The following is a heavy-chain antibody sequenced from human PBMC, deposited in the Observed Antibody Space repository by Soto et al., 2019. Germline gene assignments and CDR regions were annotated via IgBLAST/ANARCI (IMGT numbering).Heavy chain of an antibody. D-gene: IGHD3-10*01. CDR1: GDSVSSNSAA. CDR3: ARDQGRSYGSGDYYYYGMDV. V-gene: IGHV6-1*01. Sequence: PSQTLSLTCAISGDSVSSNSAAWNWIRQSPSRGLEWLGRTYYRSKWYNDYAVSVKSRITINPDTSKNQFSLQLNSVTPEDTAVYYCARDQGRSYGSGDYYYYGMDVWGQGTTVTVSS. CDR2: TYYRSKWYN. J-gene: IGHJ6*02.